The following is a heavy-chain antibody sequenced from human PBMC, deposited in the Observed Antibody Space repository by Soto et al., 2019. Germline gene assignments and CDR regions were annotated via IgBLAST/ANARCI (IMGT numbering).Heavy chain of an antibody. V-gene: IGHV4-34*01. Sequence: QVQLQQWGAGLLKPSETLSLTCAVYGGPFSGYYWSWIRQPPGKGLEWIGEIGEINHSGSTNYNPSLNSRVSISVDTSKNQLSLKLSSVTAADTAVYYCAKTITTPPSESSTGRGALIDHWGRGALVIVSS. CDR2: INHSGST. J-gene: IGHJ4*02. CDR1: GGPFSGYY. D-gene: IGHD2-8*02. CDR3: AKTITTPPSESSTGRGALIDH.